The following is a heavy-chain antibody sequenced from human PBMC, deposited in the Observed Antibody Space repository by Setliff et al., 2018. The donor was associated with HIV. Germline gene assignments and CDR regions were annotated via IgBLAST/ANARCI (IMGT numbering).Heavy chain of an antibody. D-gene: IGHD3-9*01. Sequence: SETLSLTCTVSGGSVSTSTYYWGWIRQPPGKGLEYIGTLSYRGTTHYNPSLKSRIALSIDSSKNQFTLNLHFVTATDSALYYCATTRPISTGYPGFFDSWGQGIVVTVSS. J-gene: IGHJ4*02. CDR3: ATTRPISTGYPGFFDS. CDR2: LSYRGTT. CDR1: GGSVSTSTYY. V-gene: IGHV4-39*01.